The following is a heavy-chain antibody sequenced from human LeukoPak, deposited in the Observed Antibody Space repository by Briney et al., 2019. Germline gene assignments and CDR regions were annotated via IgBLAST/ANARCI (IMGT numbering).Heavy chain of an antibody. Sequence: PGGSLRLSCAASGFTFDDYAMHWVRQAPGKGLEWVSGISWNSGRIGYADSVKGRFTISRDSSKNTLYLQMNSLRAEDTAVYYCAKHPSGYYYDHFDYWGQGTLVTVSS. V-gene: IGHV3-9*01. CDR1: GFTFDDYA. D-gene: IGHD3-22*01. J-gene: IGHJ4*02. CDR3: AKHPSGYYYDHFDY. CDR2: ISWNSGRI.